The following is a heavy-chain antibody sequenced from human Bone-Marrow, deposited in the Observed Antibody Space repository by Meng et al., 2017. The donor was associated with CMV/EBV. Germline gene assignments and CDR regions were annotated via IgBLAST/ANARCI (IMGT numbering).Heavy chain of an antibody. V-gene: IGHV1-69*02. D-gene: IGHD2-2*01. CDR2: IIPTLGLE. Sequence: SVKVSCKASGGSFSTYTITWVRQAPGQGLECLGRIIPTLGLEDYAQKLQDRVTITADKSTSTAYMELSSLRSEDTAVYYCARVSRVGVPAVIGIGGWFDPWGQGTLVTVSS. CDR1: GGSFSTYT. CDR3: ARVSRVGVPAVIGIGGWFDP. J-gene: IGHJ5*02.